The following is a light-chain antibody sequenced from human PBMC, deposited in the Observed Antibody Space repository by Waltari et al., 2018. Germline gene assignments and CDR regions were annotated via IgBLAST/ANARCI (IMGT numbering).Light chain of an antibody. J-gene: IGKJ1*01. V-gene: IGKV4-1*01. CDR1: QSVLYSSNNKNY. CDR2: WAS. CDR3: QQYYRTPQT. Sequence: DIVMTQSPDSLAVSLGERATIHCKSSQSVLYSSNNKNYLAWYQQKPGQPPKLPIYWASTRESGVPHRFSGSGSGTDFTLTISSLQAEDVAVYYCQQYYRTPQTFGQGTKVEIK.